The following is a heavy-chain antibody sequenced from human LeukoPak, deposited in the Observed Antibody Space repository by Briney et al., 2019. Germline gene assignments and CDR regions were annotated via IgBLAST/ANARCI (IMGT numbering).Heavy chain of an antibody. CDR2: INHSGST. CDR3: ARGYYDFWSGYWH. Sequence: SETLSLTCAVYGGSFSGYYWSWIRQPPGKGLEWIGEINHSGSTNYNSSLKSRVTISVDTSKNQFSLKLSSVTAADTAVYYCARGYYDFWSGYWHWGQGTLVTVSS. J-gene: IGHJ4*02. D-gene: IGHD3-3*01. V-gene: IGHV4-34*01. CDR1: GGSFSGYY.